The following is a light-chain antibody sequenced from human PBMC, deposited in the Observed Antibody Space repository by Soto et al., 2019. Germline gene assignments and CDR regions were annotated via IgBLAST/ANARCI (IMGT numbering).Light chain of an antibody. CDR2: GAS. V-gene: IGKV3-15*01. CDR1: QSITTN. CDR3: QQYNNWPPVT. Sequence: IVMPPSPATLSVSPGGRVTLSCRASQSITTNLAWYQRKPGQAPRLLINGASTRATGVPARFSGSGSGTQFTLTISSLRSEDFAVYYCQQYNNWPPVTFGGGTKVDI. J-gene: IGKJ4*01.